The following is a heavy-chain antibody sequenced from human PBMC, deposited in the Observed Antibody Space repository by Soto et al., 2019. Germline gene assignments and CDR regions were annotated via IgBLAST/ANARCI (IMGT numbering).Heavy chain of an antibody. D-gene: IGHD2-8*01. CDR2: MKPGSGVT. Sequence: QVQLVQSGAEVKKPGASVKVSCKSSGYTFTNYGITWVRQAPGQGLEWMGWMKPGSGVTNFAQKFQGRVTMTRDTSITTAYMELSRLTFGDTAVYYCARGGAHCTNGVCLGHYWGQGTLLTVSS. CDR3: ARGGAHCTNGVCLGHY. V-gene: IGHV1-2*02. J-gene: IGHJ4*02. CDR1: GYTFTNYG.